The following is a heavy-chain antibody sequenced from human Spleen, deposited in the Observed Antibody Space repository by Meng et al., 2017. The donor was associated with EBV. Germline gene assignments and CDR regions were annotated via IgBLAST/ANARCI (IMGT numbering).Heavy chain of an antibody. D-gene: IGHD6-13*01. CDR2: INHSGST. J-gene: IGHJ5*02. CDR3: AIRPGIAAAQDP. Sequence: QVKLKQWGAGLLKPSETLSLTCAVYGGSFSGYYWSWIRQPPGKGLEWIGEINHSGSTNYNPSLKSRVTISVDTSKNQFSLKLSSVTAADTAVYYCAIRPGIAAAQDPWGQGTLVTVSS. CDR1: GGSFSGYY. V-gene: IGHV4-34*01.